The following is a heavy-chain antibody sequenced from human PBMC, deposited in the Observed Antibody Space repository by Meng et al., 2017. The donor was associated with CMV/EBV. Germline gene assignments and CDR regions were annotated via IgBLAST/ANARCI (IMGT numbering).Heavy chain of an antibody. V-gene: IGHV3-23*01. J-gene: IGHJ6*02. CDR2: ISGSGGST. D-gene: IGHD2-2*03. CDR3: AKDGYCSSTSCQDYYYYGMDV. Sequence: GESLKISCAASGFTFSSYAMSWVRQAPGKGLEWVLAISGSGGSTYYADSVKGRFTISRDNSKNTLYLQMNSLRAEDTAVYYCAKDGYCSSTSCQDYYYYGMDVWGQGTTVTVSS. CDR1: GFTFSSYA.